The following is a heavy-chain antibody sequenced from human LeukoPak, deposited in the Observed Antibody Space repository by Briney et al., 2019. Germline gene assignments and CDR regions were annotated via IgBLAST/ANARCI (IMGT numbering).Heavy chain of an antibody. D-gene: IGHD5-12*01. CDR3: ARTISWTYYYYYMDV. Sequence: SETLSLTCTVSGGSISSYYWSWIRQPPGKGLEWIGYIYYSGSTNCNPSLKSRVTISVDTSKNQFSLKLSSVTAADTAVYYCARTISWTYYYYYMDVWGKGTTVTISS. CDR1: GGSISSYY. CDR2: IYYSGST. V-gene: IGHV4-59*01. J-gene: IGHJ6*03.